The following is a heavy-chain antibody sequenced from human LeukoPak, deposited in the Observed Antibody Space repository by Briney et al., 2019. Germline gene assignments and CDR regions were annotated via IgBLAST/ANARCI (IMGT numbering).Heavy chain of an antibody. Sequence: GGSLRLSCAASRCTFSSYSMNWVRQAPGKGLEWVSYISSTSNTIYYADSVKGRFTISRDNAKNSVYLQMNSLRDEDTAVYYCARRYSGNYWDYWGQGTLVTVSS. CDR3: ARRYSGNYWDY. V-gene: IGHV3-48*02. CDR1: RCTFSSYS. CDR2: ISSTSNTI. J-gene: IGHJ4*02. D-gene: IGHD1-26*01.